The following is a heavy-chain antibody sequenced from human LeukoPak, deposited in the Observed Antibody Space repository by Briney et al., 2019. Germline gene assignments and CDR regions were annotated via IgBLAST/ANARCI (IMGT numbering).Heavy chain of an antibody. CDR2: IYYSGST. D-gene: IGHD4-23*01. J-gene: IGHJ4*02. V-gene: IGHV4-30-4*07. Sequence: SQTLSLTCAVSGGSISSGGYSWSWIRQPPGKGLEWIGYIYYSGSTYYNPSLKSRVTISVDTSKNQFSLKLSSVTAADTAVYYCAREYAEGNPFDYWGQGTLVTVSS. CDR3: AREYAEGNPFDY. CDR1: GGSISSGGYS.